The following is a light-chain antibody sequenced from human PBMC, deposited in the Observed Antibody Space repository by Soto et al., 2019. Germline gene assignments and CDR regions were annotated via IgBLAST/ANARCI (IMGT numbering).Light chain of an antibody. J-gene: IGLJ1*01. CDR1: SSDVGGYNY. V-gene: IGLV2-14*03. CDR3: SSYTSNSTLFV. CDR2: DVS. Sequence: QSALTQPASVSGSPGQSITISCTGTSSDVGGYNYVSWYQQYPGKAPKVMIYDVSNRPSGVSNRFSGSKSGNTASLTISGLQAEDEADYYCSSYTSNSTLFVFGAGTKVTVL.